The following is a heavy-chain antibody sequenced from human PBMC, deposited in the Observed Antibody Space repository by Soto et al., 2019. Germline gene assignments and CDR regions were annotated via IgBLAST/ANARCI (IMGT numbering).Heavy chain of an antibody. D-gene: IGHD3-10*01. Sequence: PSETLSLTCTVSGGSISSGDYYWSWIRQPPGKGLEWIGYIYYSGSTYYNQSLKSRVTISVDTSKNQFSLKLSSVTAADTAVYYCARVSLYYYGSGSYDIRWFDPWGQGTLVTVSS. CDR3: ARVSLYYYGSGSYDIRWFDP. CDR2: IYYSGST. J-gene: IGHJ5*02. CDR1: GGSISSGDYY. V-gene: IGHV4-30-4*01.